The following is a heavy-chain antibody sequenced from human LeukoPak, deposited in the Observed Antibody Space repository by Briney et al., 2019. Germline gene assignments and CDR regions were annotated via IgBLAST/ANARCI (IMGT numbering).Heavy chain of an antibody. V-gene: IGHV5-51*01. J-gene: IGHJ5*02. D-gene: IGHD2-15*01. CDR1: GYSFTSYW. Sequence: GASLKISCKGSGYSFTSYWIGWGRQMPGKGLGWGGIIYPGDSDTRDSPSFDGQVTISADKTISTAYLQWSSMKASDTAMYYCARRGYCSGGSCLFNWFDPWGQGTLVTVSS. CDR2: IYPGDSDT. CDR3: ARRGYCSGGSCLFNWFDP.